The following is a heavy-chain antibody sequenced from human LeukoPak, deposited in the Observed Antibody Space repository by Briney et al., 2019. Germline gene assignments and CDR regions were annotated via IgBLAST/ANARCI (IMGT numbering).Heavy chain of an antibody. CDR3: ARGALLWFGDRMEYYFDY. D-gene: IGHD3-10*01. Sequence: SGTLSLTCTVSSGSITNYYWSWIRQPPGKGLEWIGFIYYSGNTNYNPSLKSRVTISVDTSKNQFSLKLSSMTAADTAVYYCARGALLWFGDRMEYYFDYWGQGTLLTVSS. CDR2: IYYSGNT. V-gene: IGHV4-59*01. J-gene: IGHJ4*02. CDR1: SGSITNYY.